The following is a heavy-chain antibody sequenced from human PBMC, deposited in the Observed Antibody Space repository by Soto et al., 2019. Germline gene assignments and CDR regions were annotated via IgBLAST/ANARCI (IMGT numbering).Heavy chain of an antibody. CDR2: FDPEDGET. Sequence: ASVKVSCKVSGYTLTELSMHWVRQAPGKGLEWMGGFDPEDGETIYAQKFQGRVTMTEGTSTDTAYMELSSLRSEDTAVYYCATDSAARYDAFDIWGQGTMVTGS. CDR3: ATDSAARYDAFDI. D-gene: IGHD6-6*01. V-gene: IGHV1-24*01. CDR1: GYTLTELS. J-gene: IGHJ3*02.